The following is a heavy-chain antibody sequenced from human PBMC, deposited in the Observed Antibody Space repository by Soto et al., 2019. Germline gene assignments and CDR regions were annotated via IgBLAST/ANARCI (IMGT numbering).Heavy chain of an antibody. CDR1: GGIGSNDA. J-gene: IGHJ5*02. V-gene: IGHV1-69*06. CDR2: IVPKFGTA. CDR3: AREMASGYSRTWFDP. D-gene: IGHD2-15*01. Sequence: QEHLVQSGAEVKKPGSSVKVSCRASGGIGSNDAISWVRQAPGQGLEWMGGIVPKFGTANYAQSFKGRVTISVDKSTNSVYMELSSLRSQDTAIYYCAREMASGYSRTWFDPWGQGTLVTVSS.